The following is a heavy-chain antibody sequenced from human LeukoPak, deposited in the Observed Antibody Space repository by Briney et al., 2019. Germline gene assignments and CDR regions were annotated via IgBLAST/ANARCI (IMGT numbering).Heavy chain of an antibody. D-gene: IGHD3-16*01. V-gene: IGHV4-30-4*01. Sequence: SXTCTVSGGSISSGDYYWSWIRQPPGTGLEWIGYIYYSGSTYYNPSLKSRVTISVDTSKNQFSLKLSSVTAADTAVYYCASEGAFFDYWGQGTLVTVSS. CDR3: ASEGAFFDY. CDR1: GGSISSGDYY. CDR2: IYYSGST. J-gene: IGHJ4*02.